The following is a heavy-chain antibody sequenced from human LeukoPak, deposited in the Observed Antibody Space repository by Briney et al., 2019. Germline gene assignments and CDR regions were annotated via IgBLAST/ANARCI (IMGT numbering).Heavy chain of an antibody. J-gene: IGHJ6*03. CDR2: FDPEDGET. CDR3: ATETILLRYFDWLYDYYYMDV. CDR1: GYTLTELS. D-gene: IGHD3-9*01. V-gene: IGHV1-24*01. Sequence: ASVKVSCKVSGYTLTELSMHWVRQAPGKGLEWMGGFDPEDGETIYAQKFQGRVTMTEDTSTDTAYMELSSLRSEDTAVYYCATETILLRYFDWLYDYYYMDVWGKGTTVTVSS.